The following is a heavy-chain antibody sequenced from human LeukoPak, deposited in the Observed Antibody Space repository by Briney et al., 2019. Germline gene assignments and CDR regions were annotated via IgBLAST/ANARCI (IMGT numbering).Heavy chain of an antibody. CDR3: ARDETAQLDRYGMAV. V-gene: IGHV4-34*01. CDR2: INHSGST. CDR1: GGSFSGYY. Sequence: PSETLSLTCAVYGGSFSGYYWSWIRQPPGKGREWIGEINHSGSTNYNPSLKSRVTISVATSKNQSSLKLSSVTAAHTAVYYCARDETAQLDRYGMAVWGQGTAVTVSS. D-gene: IGHD5-18*01. J-gene: IGHJ6*02.